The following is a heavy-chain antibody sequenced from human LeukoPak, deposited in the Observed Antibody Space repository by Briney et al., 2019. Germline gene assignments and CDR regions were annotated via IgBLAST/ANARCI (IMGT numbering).Heavy chain of an antibody. CDR3: ASGLYSSSWYKH. CDR1: GGTFSSYA. J-gene: IGHJ4*02. Sequence: SVKVPCKASGGTFSSYAISWVRQAPGQGLEWMGGIIPIFGTANYAQKFQGRVTITADESTSTAYMELSSLRSEDTAVYYCASGLYSSSWYKHWGQGTLVSVSS. CDR2: IIPIFGTA. V-gene: IGHV1-69*13. D-gene: IGHD6-13*01.